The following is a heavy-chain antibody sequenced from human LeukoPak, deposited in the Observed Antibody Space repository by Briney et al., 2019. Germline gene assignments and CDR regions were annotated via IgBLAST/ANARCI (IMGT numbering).Heavy chain of an antibody. V-gene: IGHV4-31*03. D-gene: IGHD4-17*01. CDR3: AREEVHDYGESRGWFDP. CDR2: IYYSGST. J-gene: IGHJ5*02. CDR1: GGSISSGGYY. Sequence: SETLSLTCTVSGGSISSGGYYWSWIRQHPGKGLEWIGYIYYSGSTYYNPSLKSRVTISVDTSKNRFSLKLSSVTAADTAVYYCAREEVHDYGESRGWFDPWGQGTLVTVSS.